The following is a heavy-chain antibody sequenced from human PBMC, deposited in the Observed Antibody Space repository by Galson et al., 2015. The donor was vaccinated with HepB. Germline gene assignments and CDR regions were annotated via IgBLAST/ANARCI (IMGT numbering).Heavy chain of an antibody. CDR3: ARDFVAGTIYFDY. V-gene: IGHV4-59*01. D-gene: IGHD6-19*01. CDR1: GGSISGYF. Sequence: LSLTCTVSGGSISGYFWSWVRQPPGKGLEWIGYVHYRGSADYNPSLKSRITISVDTSKNQFSLRLSSVTAADTAVYYCARDFVAGTIYFDYWGQGTLVTVSS. CDR2: VHYRGSA. J-gene: IGHJ4*02.